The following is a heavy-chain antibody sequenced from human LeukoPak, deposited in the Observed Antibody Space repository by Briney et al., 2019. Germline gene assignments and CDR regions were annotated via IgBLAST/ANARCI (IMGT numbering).Heavy chain of an antibody. CDR1: GFTFSSYG. V-gene: IGHV3-30*03. CDR2: ISYDGSNK. Sequence: GGSLRLSCAASGFTFSSYGMHWVRQAPGKGLEWVAVISYDGSNKYYADSVKGRFTISRDNAKNTLYLQMNSLRAEDTAVYYCAREQMGLAAADYYFDYWGQGTLVTVSS. D-gene: IGHD6-13*01. CDR3: AREQMGLAAADYYFDY. J-gene: IGHJ4*02.